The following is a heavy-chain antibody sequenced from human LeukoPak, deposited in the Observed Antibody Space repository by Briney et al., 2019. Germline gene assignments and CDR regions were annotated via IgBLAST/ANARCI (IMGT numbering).Heavy chain of an antibody. J-gene: IGHJ4*02. CDR3: ARAAASGWYYFDY. CDR1: GYTFTNYY. V-gene: IGHV1-46*01. CDR2: INPSGGST. D-gene: IGHD6-19*01. Sequence: GASVKVSCKASGYTFTNYYMHWVRQAPGQGLEWMGIINPSGGSTSYAQKFQGRVTITRDTSASTAYMELSSLRSEDTAVYYCARAAASGWYYFDYWGQGTLVTVSS.